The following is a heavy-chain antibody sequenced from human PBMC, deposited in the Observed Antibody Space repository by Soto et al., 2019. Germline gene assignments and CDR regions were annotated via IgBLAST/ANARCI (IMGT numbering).Heavy chain of an antibody. J-gene: IGHJ3*02. D-gene: IGHD3-3*01. Sequence: EVQLVESGGGLVQPGGSLRLSCAAYGITVSSNYMSWVRQAPGKGLEWVSVIYSGGSTYYADSVKGRFTISRDNSKNTLYLQMNSLRAEDTAVYYCARDRSTIYAFDIWGQGTMATVSS. CDR1: GITVSSNY. V-gene: IGHV3-66*01. CDR3: ARDRSTIYAFDI. CDR2: IYSGGST.